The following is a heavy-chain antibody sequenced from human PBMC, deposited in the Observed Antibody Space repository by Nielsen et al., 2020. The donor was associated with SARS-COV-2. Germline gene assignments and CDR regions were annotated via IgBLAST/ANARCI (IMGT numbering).Heavy chain of an antibody. V-gene: IGHV4-34*01. CDR1: GGSFSSHY. CDR2: INHSGNT. D-gene: IGHD6-19*01. Sequence: SETLSLTCAVYGGSFSSHYWSWIRQPPGKGLEWIGEINHSGNTNYNPSLKSRVTISVDTSKNQFSLRLSSVTAADTAVYYCARDRRAVAGTYYGMDVWGQGTTVTVSS. CDR3: ARDRRAVAGTYYGMDV. J-gene: IGHJ6*02.